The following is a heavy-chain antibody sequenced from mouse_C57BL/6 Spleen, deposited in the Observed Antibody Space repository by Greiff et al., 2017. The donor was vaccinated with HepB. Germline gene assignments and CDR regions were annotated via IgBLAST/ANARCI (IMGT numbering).Heavy chain of an antibody. D-gene: IGHD1-1*01. CDR1: GFTFSNYW. Sequence: EVKLMESGGGLVQPGGSMKLSCVASGFTFSNYWMNWVRQSPEKGLEWVAQIRLKSDNYETHYAESVKGRFTISRDESKSIVYLQLNNLSAEDTGIYFCTYYYGSSYRYFDFWGTGTTVTVSS. J-gene: IGHJ1*03. CDR3: TYYYGSSYRYFDF. CDR2: IRLKSDNYET. V-gene: IGHV6-3*01.